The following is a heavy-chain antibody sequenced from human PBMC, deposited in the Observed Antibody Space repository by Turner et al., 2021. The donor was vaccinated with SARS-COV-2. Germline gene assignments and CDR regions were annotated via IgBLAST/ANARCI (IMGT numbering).Heavy chain of an antibody. CDR1: GFAFNIYS. CDR2: ISSSGKNV. V-gene: IGHV3-21*01. CDR3: AKVRVDVSKRSDAFDI. Sequence: EVQVVESGGGLVKPGGSLSLSCAASGFAFNIYSMNWVRQAPGKGLEWVSAISSSGKNVYYADSVKGRFTISRDNAKSSLYLQMNSLRVEDTALYYCAKVRVDVSKRSDAFDIWGQGTMVTVSS. J-gene: IGHJ3*02. D-gene: IGHD5-12*01.